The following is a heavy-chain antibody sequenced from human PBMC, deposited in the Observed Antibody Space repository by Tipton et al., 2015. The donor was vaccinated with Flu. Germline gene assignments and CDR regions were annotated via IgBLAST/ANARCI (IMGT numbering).Heavy chain of an antibody. Sequence: SLRLSCAASGFAFSIYAMSWVRQAPGKRLEWISAISGGGGGTYYADSVKGRLSISRDNAKNSLYLQMNSLRPEDTAVYYCARDHPPSITVLGEITDYFGMDVWGQGTTVTVSS. J-gene: IGHJ6*02. CDR2: ISGGGGGT. D-gene: IGHD3-3*01. V-gene: IGHV3-23*01. CDR3: ARDHPPSITVLGEITDYFGMDV. CDR1: GFAFSIYA.